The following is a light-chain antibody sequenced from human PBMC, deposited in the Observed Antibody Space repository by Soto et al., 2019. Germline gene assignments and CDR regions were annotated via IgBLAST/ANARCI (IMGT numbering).Light chain of an antibody. V-gene: IGLV1-51*02. CDR1: SSNIGNNY. Sequence: QSVLTQPPSVSAAPGQKVTIPCSGSSSNIGNNYVSWYQQLPGTAPKLLIYENNKRPSGIPGRFSGSKSGTSATLDITGLQTGDEADYYCGTWDSSLSCYVFGTGTKVTVL. CDR2: ENN. J-gene: IGLJ1*01. CDR3: GTWDSSLSCYV.